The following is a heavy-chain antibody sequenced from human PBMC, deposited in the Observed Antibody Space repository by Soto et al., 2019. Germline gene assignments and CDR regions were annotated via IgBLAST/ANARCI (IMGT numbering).Heavy chain of an antibody. CDR2: IFSNDEK. V-gene: IGHV2-26*01. Sequence: QVTLKEPGPVLVKPTETLTLTCTVSGISLSNDRTGVSWIRQPPGKALEWLEHIFSNDEKPYSTHLKSRLTTSQDTSKSQVVLTMSNVDPVDKATYYCARLLRNNHRPPDYWGQGTLVTVSS. J-gene: IGHJ4*02. CDR1: GISLSNDRTG. CDR3: ARLLRNNHRPPDY.